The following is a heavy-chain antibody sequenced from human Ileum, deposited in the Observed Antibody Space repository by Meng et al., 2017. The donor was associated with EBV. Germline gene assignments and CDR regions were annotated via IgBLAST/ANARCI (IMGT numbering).Heavy chain of an antibody. J-gene: IGHJ5*02. CDR1: GASISGSDYY. V-gene: IGHV4-39*01. Sequence: QLEEWGRGLGSPLETLSLPGRVSGASISGSDYYWGWIRQPPGKGLEWIGSVYGSGHTYYNPSLKGRVTISVDTSKNQFSLKLNSVTAADTAVYYCARPLVLKFLEGGFDPWGQGTLVTVSS. CDR3: ARPLVLKFLEGGFDP. D-gene: IGHD3-3*01. CDR2: VYGSGHT.